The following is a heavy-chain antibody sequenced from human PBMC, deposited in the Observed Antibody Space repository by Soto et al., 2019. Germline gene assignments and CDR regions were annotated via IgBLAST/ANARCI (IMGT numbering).Heavy chain of an antibody. CDR2: IFFSGST. D-gene: IGHD2-21*01. CDR3: ARQPTTGDTDLWFDP. Sequence: QLQLLDSGPGLVKASETLSLTCNVSGGSISTSRSYWAWIRQPTGKGLEWLANIFFSGSTYYNPSRASRVTVSVDTSKNEFSLRVRSVAAADTAVYYCARQPTTGDTDLWFDPWGQVTLVTVSS. J-gene: IGHJ5*02. CDR1: GGSISTSRSY. V-gene: IGHV4-39*01.